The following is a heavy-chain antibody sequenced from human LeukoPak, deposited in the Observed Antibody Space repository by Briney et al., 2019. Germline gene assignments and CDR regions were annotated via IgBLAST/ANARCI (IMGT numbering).Heavy chain of an antibody. V-gene: IGHV3-73*01. Sequence: GGSLRLSCAASGFTFSGSAMHWVRQASGKGLEWVGRIRSKANSYATAYAASVKGRSTISRDDSKNTAYLQMNSLKTEDTAVYYCARSYGSGSYYNPGDVWGKGTTVTVSS. CDR1: GFTFSGSA. J-gene: IGHJ6*04. CDR3: ARSYGSGSYYNPGDV. CDR2: IRSKANSYAT. D-gene: IGHD3-10*01.